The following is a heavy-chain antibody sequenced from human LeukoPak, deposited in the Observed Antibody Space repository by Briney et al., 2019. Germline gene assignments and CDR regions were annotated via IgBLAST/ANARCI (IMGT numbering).Heavy chain of an antibody. CDR2: INSDGSST. Sequence: GGFLRLSCAASGFTFSSYWMHWVRQAPGKGLVWVSRINSDGSSTSYADSVKGRFTISRDNAKNTLYLQMNSLRAEDTAVYYCARGSTYYDSSGQVPFDYWGQGTLVTVSS. V-gene: IGHV3-74*01. CDR1: GFTFSSYW. J-gene: IGHJ4*02. D-gene: IGHD3-22*01. CDR3: ARGSTYYDSSGQVPFDY.